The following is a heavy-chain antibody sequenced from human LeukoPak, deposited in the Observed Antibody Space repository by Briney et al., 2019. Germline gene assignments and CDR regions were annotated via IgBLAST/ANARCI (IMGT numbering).Heavy chain of an antibody. Sequence: KSSETLSLTCTVSGGSISSYYWSRIRQPPGKGLEWIGYIYYSGSTNYNPSLKSRVTISVDTPKNQFSLKLSSVTAADTAVYYCARLPLRSHFDYWGQGTLVTVSS. CDR3: ARLPLRSHFDY. V-gene: IGHV4-59*08. CDR2: IYYSGST. J-gene: IGHJ4*02. CDR1: GGSISSYY.